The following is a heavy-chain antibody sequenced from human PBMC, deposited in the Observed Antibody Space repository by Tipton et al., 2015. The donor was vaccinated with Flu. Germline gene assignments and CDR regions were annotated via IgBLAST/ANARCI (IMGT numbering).Heavy chain of an antibody. V-gene: IGHV4-59*01. CDR1: GGSISSYY. CDR3: AGTGGRELGFGELIAPGSFDI. Sequence: TLSLTCTVSGGSISSYYWSWIRQPPGKGLEWIGYIYYSGSTNYNPSLKSRVTISVDTSKNQSSLKLSSVTAADTAVYYCAGTGGRELGFGELIAPGSFDIWGQGTMVTVSS. CDR2: IYYSGST. J-gene: IGHJ3*02. D-gene: IGHD3-10*01.